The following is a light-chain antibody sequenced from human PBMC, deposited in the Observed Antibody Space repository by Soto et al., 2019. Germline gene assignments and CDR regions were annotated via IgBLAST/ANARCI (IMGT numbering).Light chain of an antibody. CDR2: EVS. CDR1: SSDVGGYNY. J-gene: IGLJ1*01. Sequence: QSVLTQPASVSGSPGQSITISCTGTSSDVGGYNYVSWYQQHPGKAPKLMIYEVSNRPSGVSNRFSGSKSGNTASLTISGLQAEDEADYYCSSYTSSSTRXFGTGTKLTVL. V-gene: IGLV2-14*01. CDR3: SSYTSSSTRX.